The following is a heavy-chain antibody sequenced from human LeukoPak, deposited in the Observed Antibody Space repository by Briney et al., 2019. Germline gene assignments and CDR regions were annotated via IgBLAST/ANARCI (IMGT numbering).Heavy chain of an antibody. V-gene: IGHV3-30*14. J-gene: IGHJ3*02. CDR3: VPDTMDRGEGVFDI. CDR1: GLRFSTST. Sequence: PGVSLRLSCAASGLRFSTSTMHWIRHAPAKGLELVALISYDGSTKFYGDSVKGRFTLSRDNSKNTLSLQINSLRREDTAVYYCVPDTMDRGEGVFDIWGQGAMVAVSS. CDR2: ISYDGSTK. D-gene: IGHD3-10*01.